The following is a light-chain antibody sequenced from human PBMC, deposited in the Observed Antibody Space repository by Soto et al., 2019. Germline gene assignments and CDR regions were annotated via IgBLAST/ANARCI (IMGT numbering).Light chain of an antibody. CDR2: GAS. CDR3: QQYNSWPRT. Sequence: IVLTQSPGTLSLSPGERATLSCRASQGIKNYLAWFQQKPGQAPRLLVYGASTRATTIPARFSGSGSGTEFTLSISSLQSEDFAVYYCQQYNSWPRTFGQGTKVDIK. J-gene: IGKJ1*01. CDR1: QGIKNY. V-gene: IGKV3-15*01.